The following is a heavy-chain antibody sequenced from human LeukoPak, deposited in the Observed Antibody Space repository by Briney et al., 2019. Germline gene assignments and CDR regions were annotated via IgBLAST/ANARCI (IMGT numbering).Heavy chain of an antibody. Sequence: EASVKVSCKASGYTFTSYDINWVRQATGQGLEWMGCMNPNSGNTGYAQKFQGRVTMTRDTSISTAHMELSWLRSDDTAVYYCARASITTFSMVRLMDVWGKGTTVTISS. CDR2: MNPNSGNT. V-gene: IGHV1-8*01. J-gene: IGHJ6*04. CDR3: ARASITTFSMVRLMDV. CDR1: GYTFTSYD. D-gene: IGHD3-10*01.